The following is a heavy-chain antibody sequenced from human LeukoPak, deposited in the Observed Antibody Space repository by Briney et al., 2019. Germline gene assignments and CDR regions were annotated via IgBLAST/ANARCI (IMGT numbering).Heavy chain of an antibody. Sequence: GGSLRLSCAASGFTFSSYGMHWVRQAPGKGLEWVAFIRYDGSNKYYADSVKGRFTISRDNSKNTLYLQMNSLRAEDTAVYYCARVEQWLPDYWGQGTLVTVSS. D-gene: IGHD6-19*01. CDR2: IRYDGSNK. CDR3: ARVEQWLPDY. J-gene: IGHJ4*02. CDR1: GFTFSSYG. V-gene: IGHV3-30*02.